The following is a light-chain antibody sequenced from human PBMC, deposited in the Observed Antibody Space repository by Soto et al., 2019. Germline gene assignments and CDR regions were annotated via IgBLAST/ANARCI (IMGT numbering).Light chain of an antibody. V-gene: IGKV4-1*01. CDR3: QQYYSTPFT. CDR2: WAS. CDR1: QIVSYSSNNKNY. Sequence: DIVMTQSPDSLAVSLGERATINCKSSQIVSYSSNNKNYLAWYQQKPGQPPKLLIYWASTRESGVPDRFSGSGSGTDFTLPISSLQAEDVAVYYCQQYYSTPFTFGQGTKLEIK. J-gene: IGKJ2*01.